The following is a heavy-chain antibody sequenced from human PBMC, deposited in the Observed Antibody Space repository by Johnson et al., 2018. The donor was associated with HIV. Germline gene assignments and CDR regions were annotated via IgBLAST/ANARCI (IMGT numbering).Heavy chain of an antibody. J-gene: IGHJ3*02. V-gene: IGHV3-30*02. CDR3: TTDLRGSGRGREKPDAFDI. CDR2: MRYDGSNR. CDR1: GFTFSSYG. Sequence: QVQLMESGGGVVQPGRSLRLSCAASGFTFSSYGMHWVRQAPGKGLEWMAFMRYDGSNRYYADSVKGRFTISRYSFKNTVYLQMNSLRAEDTAVYYCTTDLRGSGRGREKPDAFDIWGQGTMVTVSS. D-gene: IGHD3-10*01.